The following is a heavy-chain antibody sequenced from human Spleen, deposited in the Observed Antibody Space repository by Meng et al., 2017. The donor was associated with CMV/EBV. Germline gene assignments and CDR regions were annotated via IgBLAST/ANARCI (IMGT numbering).Heavy chain of an antibody. CDR2: ISWNSNSI. Sequence: SLKISCVVSGFTFEDNAMHWVRQAPGKGLEWVSSISWNSNSIDYADSVKGRFTISRDNAKNSLYLQMNSLRAEDTAVYYCARSPGAQLADYWGQGTLVTVSS. CDR3: ARSPGAQLADY. D-gene: IGHD6-13*01. J-gene: IGHJ4*02. V-gene: IGHV3-9*01. CDR1: GFTFEDNA.